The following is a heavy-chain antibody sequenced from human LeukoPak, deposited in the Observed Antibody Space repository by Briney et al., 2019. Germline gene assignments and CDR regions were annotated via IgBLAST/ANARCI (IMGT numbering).Heavy chain of an antibody. CDR1: GYIFSRYW. D-gene: IGHD3-16*01. CDR3: AREISRFGI. J-gene: IGHJ4*02. CDR2: INGDGTSI. V-gene: IGHV3-74*01. Sequence: GGSLRLSCAASGYIFSRYWMHWVRQGPGKRLVWVSRINGDGTSIDYADSAKGRFSISRDNPNNTLYLQMHSLRAEDTAVYYCAREISRFGIWGQGTLVTVSS.